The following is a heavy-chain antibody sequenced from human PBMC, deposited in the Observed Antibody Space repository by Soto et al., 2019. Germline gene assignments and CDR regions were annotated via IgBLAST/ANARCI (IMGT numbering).Heavy chain of an antibody. Sequence: GGSLRLSCAASGFTFSDYYMSWIRQAPGKGLEWVSYISSSGSTIYYADSVKGRFTISRDNAKNSLYLQMNSLRAEDTAVYYCARGTYCSGGSCYSGPRWFDPWGQGTLVTVSS. CDR1: GFTFSDYY. D-gene: IGHD2-15*01. J-gene: IGHJ5*02. V-gene: IGHV3-11*01. CDR2: ISSSGSTI. CDR3: ARGTYCSGGSCYSGPRWFDP.